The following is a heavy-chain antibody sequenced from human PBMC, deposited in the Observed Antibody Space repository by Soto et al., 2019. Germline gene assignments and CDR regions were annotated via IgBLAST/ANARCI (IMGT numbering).Heavy chain of an antibody. CDR2: ISSSSSI. V-gene: IGHV3-48*01. Sequence: GGSLRLSCAASGFTFSSHSMNYVRQAPGKGLEWVSYISSSSSIYYADSVKGRFTISRDNAKNSLYLQMSSLRAEDTAVYYCARAYSSSSGKDAFDIWGQGTMVTVSS. J-gene: IGHJ3*02. D-gene: IGHD6-13*01. CDR3: ARAYSSSSGKDAFDI. CDR1: GFTFSSHS.